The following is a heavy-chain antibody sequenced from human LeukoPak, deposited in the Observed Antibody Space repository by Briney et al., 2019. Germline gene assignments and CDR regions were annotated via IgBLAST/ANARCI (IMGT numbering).Heavy chain of an antibody. Sequence: SGTLSLTCTVSGGSISSYYWSWIRQPPGKGLEWIGYIYYSGTTNYNPSLKSRVTISVDTSKNQFSLKLSSVTAADTAVYYCARDRYYYDSSGYYYMDVWGKGTTVTVSS. CDR2: IYYSGTT. CDR1: GGSISSYY. CDR3: ARDRYYYDSSGYYYMDV. V-gene: IGHV4-59*01. J-gene: IGHJ6*03. D-gene: IGHD3-22*01.